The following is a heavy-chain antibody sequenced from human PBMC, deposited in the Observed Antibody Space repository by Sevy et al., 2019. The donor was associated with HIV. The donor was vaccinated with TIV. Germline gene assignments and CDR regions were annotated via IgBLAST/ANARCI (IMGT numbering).Heavy chain of an antibody. CDR2: IGYDTINK. CDR3: AKFPPERAFDI. CDR1: GFAFSNYA. Sequence: GGSLRLSYAASGFAFSNYAMHWVRQAPGKGLEWVAVIGYDTINKDYADSVKGRFTISRDNSKNTLYLQMNSLRAEDTAVYYCAKFPPERAFDIWGQGTMVTVSS. J-gene: IGHJ3*02. V-gene: IGHV3-30*18.